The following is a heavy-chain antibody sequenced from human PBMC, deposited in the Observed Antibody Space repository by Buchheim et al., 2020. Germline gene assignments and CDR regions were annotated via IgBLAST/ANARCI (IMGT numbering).Heavy chain of an antibody. J-gene: IGHJ6*02. D-gene: IGHD6-13*01. V-gene: IGHV5-51*01. CDR3: AATLYSSSPNYYYYGMDV. CDR1: GYSFSNFW. Sequence: EVQLVQSGAEVRKPGGSLKISCKASGYSFSNFWIAWVRQMPGKGLEWMGIIYPGDSDTRYSPSFQGQVTISADKSISTAYLQWSSLKASDTAMYYCAATLYSSSPNYYYYGMDVWGQGTT. CDR2: IYPGDSDT.